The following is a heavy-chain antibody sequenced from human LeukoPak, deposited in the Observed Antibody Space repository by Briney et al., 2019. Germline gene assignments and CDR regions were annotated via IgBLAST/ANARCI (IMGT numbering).Heavy chain of an antibody. Sequence: SETLSLTCTVSGGSISSGGCYWSWIRQPPGKGLEWIGYIYHSGSTYYNPSLKSRVTISVDRSKNQFSLKLSSVTAADTAVYYCARDCGSTSSPLDAFDIWGQGTMVTVSS. CDR2: IYHSGST. D-gene: IGHD2-2*01. CDR1: GGSISSGGCY. V-gene: IGHV4-30-2*01. J-gene: IGHJ3*02. CDR3: ARDCGSTSSPLDAFDI.